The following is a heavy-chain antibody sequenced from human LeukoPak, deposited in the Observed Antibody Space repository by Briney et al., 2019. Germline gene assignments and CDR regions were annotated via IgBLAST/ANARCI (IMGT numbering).Heavy chain of an antibody. CDR1: GGPISSGSYY. CDR3: ARDGYNYVSLDAFDI. D-gene: IGHD5-24*01. CDR2: IYTSGST. Sequence: SQTLSLTCTVSGGPISSGSYYWSWIRQPAGKGLEWIGRIYTSGSTNYNPSLKSRVTISVDTSKNQFSLKLSSVTAADTAVYYCARDGYNYVSLDAFDIWGQGTMVTVSS. J-gene: IGHJ3*02. V-gene: IGHV4-61*02.